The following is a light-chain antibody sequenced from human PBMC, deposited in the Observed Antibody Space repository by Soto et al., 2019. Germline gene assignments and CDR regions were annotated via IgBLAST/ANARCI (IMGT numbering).Light chain of an antibody. CDR2: GAS. J-gene: IGKJ5*01. V-gene: IGKV1-39*01. CDR1: QNVWTH. Sequence: DIQMTQSPSSLSASVGDRVTITCRASQNVWTHLNWYQHKPGKAPRLLLYGASDLEDGVPARFSGSGSGTEFTLTISSLQSEDFAVYYCQQYEKWPPSITFGQGTRLEIK. CDR3: QQYEKWPPSIT.